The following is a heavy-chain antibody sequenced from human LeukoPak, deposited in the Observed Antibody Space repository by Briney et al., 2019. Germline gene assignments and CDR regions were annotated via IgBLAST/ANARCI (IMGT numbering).Heavy chain of an antibody. CDR2: IYTSGST. Sequence: SETLSLTCTVSGGSISSYYWSWIRQPAGKGLEWIGRIYTSGSTNYKPSLKSRVTISVDTSKNQFSLKLSSVTAADTAVYYCARWAGATPYYYYYMDVWGKGTTVTISS. CDR1: GGSISSYY. D-gene: IGHD1-26*01. J-gene: IGHJ6*03. V-gene: IGHV4-4*07. CDR3: ARWAGATPYYYYYMDV.